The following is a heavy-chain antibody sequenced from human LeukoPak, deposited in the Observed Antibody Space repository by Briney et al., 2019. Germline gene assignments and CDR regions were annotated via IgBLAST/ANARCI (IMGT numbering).Heavy chain of an antibody. CDR3: ARDYGAGGSSSWYDY. D-gene: IGHD6-13*01. Sequence: GGSLRLSCAASGFTVSSNYMSWVRQAPGKGLEWVSVIYSGGSTYYADSVKGRFTISRDNSKNTLYLQMNSLRAEDTAVYYCARDYGAGGSSSWYDYWGQGTLVTVSS. J-gene: IGHJ4*02. CDR1: GFTVSSNY. V-gene: IGHV3-66*01. CDR2: IYSGGST.